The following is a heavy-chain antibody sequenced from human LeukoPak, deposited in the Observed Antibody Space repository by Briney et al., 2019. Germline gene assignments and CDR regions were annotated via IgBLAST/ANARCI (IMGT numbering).Heavy chain of an antibody. Sequence: SQTLSLTCTVSGGSISSGDYYWSWIRQPPGKGLEWIGYIYYSGSTYYNPSLKSRVTISVDTSKNQFSLKLSSVTAADTAVYYCAKDRSSGDLVRYFDYWGQGTLVTVSS. CDR2: IYYSGST. D-gene: IGHD7-27*01. V-gene: IGHV4-30-4*01. J-gene: IGHJ4*02. CDR1: GGSISSGDYY. CDR3: AKDRSSGDLVRYFDY.